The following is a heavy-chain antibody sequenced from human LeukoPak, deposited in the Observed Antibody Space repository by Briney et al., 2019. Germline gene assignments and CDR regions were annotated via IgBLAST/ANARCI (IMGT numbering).Heavy chain of an antibody. CDR2: IKSRTDGGTT. CDR1: GFTFSNAW. V-gene: IGHV3-15*01. J-gene: IGHJ4*02. Sequence: PGGSLRLSCAASGFTFSNAWISWVRQAPGKGLEWIGRIKSRTDGGTTDYAASVKGRFTISRDDSKNTLYLQMDSLKIEDTAVYYCTTACGGGDSAHYWGQGTLVTVSS. CDR3: TTACGGGDSAHY. D-gene: IGHD2-21*02.